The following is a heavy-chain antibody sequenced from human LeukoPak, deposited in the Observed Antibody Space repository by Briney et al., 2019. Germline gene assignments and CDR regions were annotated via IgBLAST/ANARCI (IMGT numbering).Heavy chain of an antibody. D-gene: IGHD2-15*01. J-gene: IGHJ5*02. Sequence: GGSLRLSCAASGFTFDDYAMHWVRQAPGKGLEWVSLIGGDGGSTYYADSVKGRFTISRDNSKNSLYLQMNSLRTEDTALYYCASFGYCSGGSCGEDWFDPWGQGTLVTVSS. CDR1: GFTFDDYA. CDR3: ASFGYCSGGSCGEDWFDP. CDR2: IGGDGGST. V-gene: IGHV3-43*02.